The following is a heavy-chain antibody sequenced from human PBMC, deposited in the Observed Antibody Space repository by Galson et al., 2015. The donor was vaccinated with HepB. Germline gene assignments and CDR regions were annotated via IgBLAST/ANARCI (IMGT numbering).Heavy chain of an antibody. CDR2: INSDESRT. J-gene: IGHJ4*02. V-gene: IGHV3-74*01. CDR1: GFTFSSHW. D-gene: IGHD3-16*01. CDR3: ARGLEGESSVGLDY. Sequence: SLRLSCAASGFTFSSHWMYWVRQAPGKGLVWVSRINSDESRTNYADSVKGRFTISRDNAKNTLSLQMTSLRAEDTAVYYCARGLEGESSVGLDYWGQGALVTVSS.